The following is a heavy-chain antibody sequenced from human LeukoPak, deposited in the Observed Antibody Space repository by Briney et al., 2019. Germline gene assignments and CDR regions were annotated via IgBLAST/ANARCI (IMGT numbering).Heavy chain of an antibody. Sequence: SETLSLTCTVSGGSISSSSYYWGWIRQPSGKGLEWIGSIYYSGSTYYNPSLKSRVTISVDTSKNQFSLKLSFVTAADTAVYYCARYSYYDFWSGYGEFDYWGQGTLVTVSS. J-gene: IGHJ4*02. V-gene: IGHV4-39*01. CDR2: IYYSGST. D-gene: IGHD3-3*01. CDR3: ARYSYYDFWSGYGEFDY. CDR1: GGSISSSSYY.